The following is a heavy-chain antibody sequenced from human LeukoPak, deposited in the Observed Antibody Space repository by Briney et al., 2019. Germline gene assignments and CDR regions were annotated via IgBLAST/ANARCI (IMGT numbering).Heavy chain of an antibody. CDR3: ARESAGPLDY. Sequence: ASVKVSCKASGYTFNTYSITWVRQAPGQGLEWMGWISAYNGKPNYAQKLQGRVTMTTDTSTSTAYMELRSLRSDDTAVYYCARESAGPLDYWGQGTLVTVSS. CDR2: ISAYNGKP. J-gene: IGHJ4*02. D-gene: IGHD6-13*01. V-gene: IGHV1-18*01. CDR1: GYTFNTYS.